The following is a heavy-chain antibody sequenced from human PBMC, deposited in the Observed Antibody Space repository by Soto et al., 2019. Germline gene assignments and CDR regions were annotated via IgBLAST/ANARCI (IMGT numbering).Heavy chain of an antibody. Sequence: QVQLVESGGGVVQPGRSLRLSCAASGFTFSSFGMHWVRQAPGKGLEWVAVISYDGINKYYADSVKGRFTISRDNSKNNLYVQMNSLRAEDTAVYYCAKERGHSAYYFDYWGQGTLVTVSS. CDR2: ISYDGINK. CDR3: AKERGHSAYYFDY. D-gene: IGHD5-18*01. J-gene: IGHJ4*02. CDR1: GFTFSSFG. V-gene: IGHV3-30*18.